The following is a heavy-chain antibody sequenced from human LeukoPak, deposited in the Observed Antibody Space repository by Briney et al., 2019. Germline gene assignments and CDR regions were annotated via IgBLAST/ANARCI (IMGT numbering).Heavy chain of an antibody. Sequence: PGGSLRLSCAASGFTFSSYAMSWVRQAPGKGLEWVSAISGSGGSTYYADSVKDRFTISRDNSKNTLYLQMNSLRAEDTAVYYCAKFSSISFLESTGDFDYWGQGTLVTVSS. J-gene: IGHJ4*02. V-gene: IGHV3-23*01. D-gene: IGHD2-8*02. CDR3: AKFSSISFLESTGDFDY. CDR1: GFTFSSYA. CDR2: ISGSGGST.